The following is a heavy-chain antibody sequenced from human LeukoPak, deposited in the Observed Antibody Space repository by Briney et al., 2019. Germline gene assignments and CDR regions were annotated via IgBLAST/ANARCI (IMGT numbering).Heavy chain of an antibody. J-gene: IGHJ4*02. CDR1: GDSISRYY. D-gene: IGHD3-10*01. CDR2: IYYSGSA. Sequence: SETLSLTCTVSGDSISRYYWGWIRQPPGKGPEWIGHIYYSGSANYNPSLKSRVTISIDTSKNQFSLKLSSVTAADTAMYYCARHIGRVLPFDYWGQGTLVTVSS. CDR3: ARHIGRVLPFDY. V-gene: IGHV4-59*08.